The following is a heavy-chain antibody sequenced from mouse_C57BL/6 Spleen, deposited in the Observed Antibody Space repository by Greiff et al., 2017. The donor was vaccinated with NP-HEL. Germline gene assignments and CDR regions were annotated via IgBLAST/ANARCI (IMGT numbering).Heavy chain of an antibody. CDR2: IYPGDGDT. CDR1: GYAFSSYW. CDR3: AFMTTVVAQYFDY. Sequence: VQLQQSGAELVKPGASVKISCKASGYAFSSYWMNWVKQRPGKGLEWIGQIYPGDGDTNYNGKFKGKATLTADKSSSTAYMQLSSLTSEDSAVYFCAFMTTVVAQYFDYWGQGTTLTVSS. V-gene: IGHV1-80*01. J-gene: IGHJ2*01. D-gene: IGHD1-1*01.